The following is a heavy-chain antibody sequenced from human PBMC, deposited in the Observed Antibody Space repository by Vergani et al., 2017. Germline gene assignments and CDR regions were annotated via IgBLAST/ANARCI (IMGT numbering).Heavy chain of an antibody. CDR2: IIPVLGKT. V-gene: IGHV1-69*08. CDR3: ARDRGLDGDYHFDY. Sequence: QVQLVQSGAEVKKPGSSVKVSCKASGATFRSNTISWVRQVPGQGLEWMGRIIPVLGKTKYAQDFQGRLTITADTSTSTAYMELTSLRSQDTAVYYCARDRGLDGDYHFDYWGQGILVTVSS. CDR1: GATFRSNT. J-gene: IGHJ4*02. D-gene: IGHD3-10*01.